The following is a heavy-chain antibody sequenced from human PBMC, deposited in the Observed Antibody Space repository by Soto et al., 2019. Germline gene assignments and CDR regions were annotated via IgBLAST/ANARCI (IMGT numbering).Heavy chain of an antibody. CDR2: ISYDGSNK. CDR3: ARWTSTVGYAFDI. V-gene: IGHV3-30-3*01. D-gene: IGHD4-17*01. Sequence: GGSLRLSCGASGFTFSSYAMHWVRQAPGKGLEWVAVISYDGSNKYYADSVKGRFTISRDNSKNTLYLQMNSLRAEDTAVYYCARWTSTVGYAFDIWGQGTMVTVSS. J-gene: IGHJ3*02. CDR1: GFTFSSYA.